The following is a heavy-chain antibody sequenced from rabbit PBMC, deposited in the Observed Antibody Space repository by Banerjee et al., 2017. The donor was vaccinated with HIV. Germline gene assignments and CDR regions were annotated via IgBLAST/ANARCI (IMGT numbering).Heavy chain of an antibody. Sequence: QEQLVESGGGLVTLGGSLKLSCKASGIDFSIYGISWVRQAPGKGLEWIGYIDPVFSSTYYARWVNGRFTISRTSSTTVTLQMTSLTAADTATYFCARDVRYVVCGYAGCIHYYGMDLWGQGTLVTVS. V-gene: IGHV1S45*01. CDR3: ARDVRYVVCGYAGCIHYYGMDL. CDR2: IDPVFSST. CDR1: GIDFSIYG. J-gene: IGHJ6*01. D-gene: IGHD4-2*01.